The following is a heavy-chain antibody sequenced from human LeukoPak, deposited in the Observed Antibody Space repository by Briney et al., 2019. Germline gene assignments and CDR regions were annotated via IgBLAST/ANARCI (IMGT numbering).Heavy chain of an antibody. D-gene: IGHD6-19*01. Sequence: GGSLRLSCAASGFIFTNYFMSWVRQAPGKGLEWVASIKHDGSEKYYVDSVRGRFTISRDNTMNSLYLQMSSLRAEDTAVYYCARVAGTKCFDYWGQGTLVTVSS. V-gene: IGHV3-7*01. CDR1: GFIFTNYF. J-gene: IGHJ4*02. CDR2: IKHDGSEK. CDR3: ARVAGTKCFDY.